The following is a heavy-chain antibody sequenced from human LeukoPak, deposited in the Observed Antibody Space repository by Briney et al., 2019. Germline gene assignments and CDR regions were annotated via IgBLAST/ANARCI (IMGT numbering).Heavy chain of an antibody. Sequence: SETLSLTCTVSGGSISSGSYYWSWIRQPAGKGLEWIGRIYTSGSTNYNPSLKSRVTISVDTSKNQFSLKLSSVTAADTAVYYCARDLVEQPLFDYWGQGTLVTVSS. CDR1: GGSISSGSYY. D-gene: IGHD2-21*01. J-gene: IGHJ4*02. V-gene: IGHV4-61*02. CDR2: IYTSGST. CDR3: ARDLVEQPLFDY.